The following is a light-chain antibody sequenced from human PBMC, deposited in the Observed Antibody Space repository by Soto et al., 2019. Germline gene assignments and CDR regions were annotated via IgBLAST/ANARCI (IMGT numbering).Light chain of an antibody. Sequence: EIVLTQSPGTLSLSPGERATLSCRASQYVSTTFFAWYQQKPGQAPRLLIYGTSNRATGIPDRFSGSGSGTDFTLTISRPEPEDFAVYYCQQYGSSPLTFGGGTRTEIK. J-gene: IGKJ4*01. V-gene: IGKV3-20*01. CDR2: GTS. CDR1: QYVSTTF. CDR3: QQYGSSPLT.